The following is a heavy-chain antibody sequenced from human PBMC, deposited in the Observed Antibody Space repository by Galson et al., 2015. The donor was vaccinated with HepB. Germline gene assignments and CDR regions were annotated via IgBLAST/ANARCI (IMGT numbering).Heavy chain of an antibody. CDR2: INSDGSST. V-gene: IGHV3-74*01. Sequence: FLRLSCAASGFTLGSYWMNWVRQGPGQGLVWVSRINSDGSSTDYADPVKGRFTMSRDNAKNTVYLQMNSLRAEDTALYYCARMAYYDSSGYYGYFQHWGQGALVTVSS. J-gene: IGHJ1*01. CDR1: GFTLGSYW. D-gene: IGHD3-22*01. CDR3: ARMAYYDSSGYYGYFQH.